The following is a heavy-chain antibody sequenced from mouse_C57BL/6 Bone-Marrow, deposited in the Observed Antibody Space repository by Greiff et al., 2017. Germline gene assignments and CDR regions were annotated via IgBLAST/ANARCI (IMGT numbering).Heavy chain of an antibody. J-gene: IGHJ4*01. V-gene: IGHV1-61*01. CDR3: ARGGFLCYSNYLYAMDY. Sequence: QVQLQQPGAELVRPGSSVKLSCKASGYTFTSYWMDWVKQRPGQGLEWIGNIYPSDSETHYNQKFKDKATLTVDKSSSTAYMQLSSLTSEDSAVYYCARGGFLCYSNYLYAMDYWGQGTSVTVSS. CDR2: IYPSDSET. CDR1: GYTFTSYW. D-gene: IGHD2-5*01.